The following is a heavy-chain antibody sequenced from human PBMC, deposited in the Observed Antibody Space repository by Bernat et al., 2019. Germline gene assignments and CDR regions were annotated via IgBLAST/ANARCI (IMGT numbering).Heavy chain of an antibody. J-gene: IGHJ4*02. D-gene: IGHD6-13*01. CDR3: ARTAKSSSWYVLDY. V-gene: IGHV3-30-3*01. CDR1: GFTFSSYA. CDR2: ISYDGSNK. Sequence: QVQLVESGGGVVQPGRSLRLSCAASGFTFSSYAMHWVRQAPGKGLEWVAVISYDGSNKYYADSVKGQFTTSRDNSKNTLYLQMNSLRAEDTAVYYCARTAKSSSWYVLDYWGQGTLVTVSS.